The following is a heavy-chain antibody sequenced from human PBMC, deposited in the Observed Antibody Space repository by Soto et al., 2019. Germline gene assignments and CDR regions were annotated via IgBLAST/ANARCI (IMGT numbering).Heavy chain of an antibody. CDR3: ATGGSSGWSPDY. V-gene: IGHV4-59*11. CDR1: GGSISGHY. Sequence: SETLSLTCTVSGGSISGHYWTWIRQPPGKGLEWIGYIFYSGVTNYNPSLKSRVTLSVDTSKNQFSLKLRSVTAADTAVYYCATGGSSGWSPDYWGRGTRVTVSP. J-gene: IGHJ4*02. D-gene: IGHD6-19*01. CDR2: IFYSGVT.